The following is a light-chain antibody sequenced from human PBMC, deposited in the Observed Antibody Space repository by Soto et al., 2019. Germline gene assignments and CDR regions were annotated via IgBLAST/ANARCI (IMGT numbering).Light chain of an antibody. J-gene: IGLJ1*01. CDR3: SSYAGSSNV. V-gene: IGLV2-14*01. CDR2: EVS. Sequence: QSALTQPASVSGSPGQSITISCTGSISDVGAYNYVSWYQQHPGKAPKLMIYEVSNRPSGVAFRFSGSKSGNTASLTISGLQAEDEGDYFCSSYAGSSNVFGTGTKLTVL. CDR1: ISDVGAYNY.